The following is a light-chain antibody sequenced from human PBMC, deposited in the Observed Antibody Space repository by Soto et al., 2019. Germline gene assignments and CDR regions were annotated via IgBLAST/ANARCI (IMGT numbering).Light chain of an antibody. CDR1: QAVNTR. Sequence: EIVLTQSPATLSSFPGDRVTLSCRASQAVNTRLAWYQHRPGQAPRLLIYLASNRAAGVPARFSGSGSGIDFTLTISDVEPEDFAVYYCHQRQSWPRTFGQWTTVDI. J-gene: IGKJ1*01. V-gene: IGKV3-11*01. CDR2: LAS. CDR3: HQRQSWPRT.